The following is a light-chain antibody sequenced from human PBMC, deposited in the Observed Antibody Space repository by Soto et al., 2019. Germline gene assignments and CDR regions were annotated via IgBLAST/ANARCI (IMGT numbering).Light chain of an antibody. Sequence: DIQMTQSPSSLSASVGDRVTITCRASQGVSAYLLWYQQRQGTAPILLIYAASQLLSGVPSRFSGSGSGTNGTLSISSLQQYDFATYYCQQSYNTPPPLGQGTKLETK. CDR2: AAS. J-gene: IGKJ2*01. CDR3: QQSYNTPPP. CDR1: QGVSAY. V-gene: IGKV1-39*01.